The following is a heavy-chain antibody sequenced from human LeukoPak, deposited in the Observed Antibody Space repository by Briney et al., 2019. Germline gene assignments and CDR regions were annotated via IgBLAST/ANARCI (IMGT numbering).Heavy chain of an antibody. CDR1: GGSISSSSYY. CDR2: IYYSGST. CDR3: ARARAAAALYYMDV. Sequence: TLXXTXXVSGGSISSSSYYWGWIRQPPGKGLEWIGSIYYSGSTYYNPSLKSRVTISVDTSKNQFSLKPSSVTAADTAVYYCARARAAAALYYMDVWGKGTTVTVSS. V-gene: IGHV4-39*07. J-gene: IGHJ6*03. D-gene: IGHD6-13*01.